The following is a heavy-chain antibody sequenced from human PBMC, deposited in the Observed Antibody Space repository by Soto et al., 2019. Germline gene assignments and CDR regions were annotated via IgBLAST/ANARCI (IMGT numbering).Heavy chain of an antibody. J-gene: IGHJ6*02. D-gene: IGHD3-22*01. CDR1: GGSFSDYA. CDR2: IIPMLGIA. V-gene: IGHV1-69*01. CDR3: ARDGDYYDSSGFQRDYHYYGMDV. Sequence: QVQLVQSGVEVKKPGSSVKVSCQASGGSFSDYAISWVRQAPGQGLEWMGGIIPMLGIADNAQKFQGRVIITADEYTSKVYMELSSLRSEDTAVYYCARDGDYYDSSGFQRDYHYYGMDVWGQGTTVTVAS.